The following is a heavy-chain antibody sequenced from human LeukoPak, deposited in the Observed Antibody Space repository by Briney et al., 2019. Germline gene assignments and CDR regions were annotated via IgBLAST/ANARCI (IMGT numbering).Heavy chain of an antibody. V-gene: IGHV4-34*01. CDR2: INRSGST. CDR1: GGSFRGYY. Sequence: PSETLFLTCAVYGGSFRGYYWSWIRQPPGKGLEWIGEINRSGSTNYNPSLKSRVTISVDTSKNQCSLKLSSVTAADTAVYYCAREVRGYSGYALLKRLAYFDYWGQGTLVTVSS. J-gene: IGHJ4*02. D-gene: IGHD5-12*01. CDR3: AREVRGYSGYALLKRLAYFDY.